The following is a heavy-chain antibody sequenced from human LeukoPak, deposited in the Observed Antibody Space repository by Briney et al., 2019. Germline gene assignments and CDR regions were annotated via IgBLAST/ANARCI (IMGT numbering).Heavy chain of an antibody. J-gene: IGHJ5*02. Sequence: ASVKLSCKASGYTFTSYDINWVRQATGQGLELMGWMNPNSGNTGYAHKFQGRVTMTRNTSTSTAYMELSSLRSEDTAVYYCAELPPYSSSWFPWGQGTLVTVSS. V-gene: IGHV1-8*01. CDR1: GYTFTSYD. CDR2: MNPNSGNT. CDR3: AELPPYSSSWFP. D-gene: IGHD6-13*01.